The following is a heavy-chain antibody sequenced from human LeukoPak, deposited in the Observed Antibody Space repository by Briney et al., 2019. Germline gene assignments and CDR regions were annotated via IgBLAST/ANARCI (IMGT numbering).Heavy chain of an antibody. D-gene: IGHD3-22*01. CDR2: IIPIFGTA. CDR1: GGTFIGYA. V-gene: IGHV1-69*13. J-gene: IGHJ4*02. CDR3: ARSSYDSSGYWEYYFDY. Sequence: ASVKVSCKAPGGTFIGYAISWVRQAPGQGLEWMGGIIPIFGTANYAQKFQGRVTITADESTSTAYMELSSLRSEDTAVYYCARSSYDSSGYWEYYFDYWGQGTLVTVSS.